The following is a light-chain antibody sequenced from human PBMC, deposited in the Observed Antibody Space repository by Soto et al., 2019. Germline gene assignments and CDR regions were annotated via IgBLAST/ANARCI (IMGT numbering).Light chain of an antibody. V-gene: IGLV4-69*01. CDR2: LNSDGSH. Sequence: QLVLTQSPSASASLGASVKLTCTLSSGHSSYAIAWHQQQPEKGPRYLMKLNSDGSHSKGDGIPDRFSGSSSGAERYLTISSLQSEDEADYYCQTRGPGYVFGTGTKLTVL. CDR3: QTRGPGYV. CDR1: SGHSSYA. J-gene: IGLJ1*01.